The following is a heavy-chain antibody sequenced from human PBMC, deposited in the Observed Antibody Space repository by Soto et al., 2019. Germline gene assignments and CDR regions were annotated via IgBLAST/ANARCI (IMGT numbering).Heavy chain of an antibody. CDR2: TYYRSKWYN. Sequence: SQTLSLTCAISGDSVSSNSAAWNWIRQSPSRGLEWLGRTYYRSKWYNDYAVSVKSRITINPDTSKNQFSLQLNSVTPEDTAVYYSARDIVIVPAAYYYYHMEVCGQETTSTVSS. D-gene: IGHD2-2*01. V-gene: IGHV6-1*01. J-gene: IGHJ6*03. CDR1: GDSVSSNSAA. CDR3: ARDIVIVPAAYYYYHMEV.